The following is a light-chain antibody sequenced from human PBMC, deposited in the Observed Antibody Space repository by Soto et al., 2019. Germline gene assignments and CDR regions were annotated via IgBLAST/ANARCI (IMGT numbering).Light chain of an antibody. CDR3: SSYASTNNIV. J-gene: IGLJ1*01. CDR2: EVT. CDR1: TSDVGGSNY. V-gene: IGLV2-8*01. Sequence: ALTQPPSASGSPGQSVTISCTGTTSDVGGSNYVSWYQLHPGKAPKLMIYEVTKRPSGVPDRFSGSKSANTASLTVSGLQAEDEADYYCSSYASTNNIVFGTGTKVTVL.